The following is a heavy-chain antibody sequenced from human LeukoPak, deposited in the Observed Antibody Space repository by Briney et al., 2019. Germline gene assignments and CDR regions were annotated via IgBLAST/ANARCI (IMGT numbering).Heavy chain of an antibody. V-gene: IGHV1-24*01. CDR3: ATMTAITYYYDSSGYVY. CDR2: FDPEDGET. D-gene: IGHD3-22*01. Sequence: ASVKVSCKLSGYTLTELSMHWVRQAPGKGLEWMGGFDPEDGETIYAQKFQGRVTMTEDTSTDTAYMELSSLRSEDTAVYYCATMTAITYYYDSSGYVYWGKGTLVTVSS. CDR1: GYTLTELS. J-gene: IGHJ4*02.